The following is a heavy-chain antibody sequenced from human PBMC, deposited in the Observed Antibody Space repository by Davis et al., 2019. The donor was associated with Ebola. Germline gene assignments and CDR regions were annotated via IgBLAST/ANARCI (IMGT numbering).Heavy chain of an antibody. CDR3: ARELRFWFDP. Sequence: MPSETLSLTCAVSGGSISSGGYSWSWIRQPPGKGLEWIGYIYYSGSTYYNPSLKSRVTISVDTSKNQFSLKLSSGTAADTAVYYCARELRFWFDPWGQGTLVTVSS. J-gene: IGHJ5*02. D-gene: IGHD3-16*01. CDR2: IYYSGST. V-gene: IGHV4-31*11. CDR1: GGSISSGGYS.